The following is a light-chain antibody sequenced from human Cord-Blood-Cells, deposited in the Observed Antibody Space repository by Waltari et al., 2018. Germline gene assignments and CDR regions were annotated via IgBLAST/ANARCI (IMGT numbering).Light chain of an antibody. V-gene: IGLV2-23*01. CDR2: EGS. CDR3: CSYAGSSTWV. Sequence: QSALTQPASVSGSPGQSITISCPGTSSAVGGYNLVSWYQQHPGKAPKRMIYEGSKRPSGVSNRCSGSKSGNTASLTISGLQAEDEADYYCCSYAGSSTWVFGGGTKLTVL. CDR1: SSAVGGYNL. J-gene: IGLJ3*02.